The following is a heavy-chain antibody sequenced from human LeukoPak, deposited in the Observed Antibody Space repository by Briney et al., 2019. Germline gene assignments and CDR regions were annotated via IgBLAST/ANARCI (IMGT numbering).Heavy chain of an antibody. CDR2: IIPIFGIA. CDR3: ARVAVAAAKNWFDP. CDR1: GGTFSSYA. Sequence: GASVKVSCKASGGTFSSYAISWVRQAPGQGLEWMGGIIPIFGIANYAQKFQGRVTITADESTSTAYMELSSLRSEDTAVYYCARVAVAAAKNWFDPWGQGTLVTVSS. J-gene: IGHJ5*02. D-gene: IGHD6-13*01. V-gene: IGHV1-69*13.